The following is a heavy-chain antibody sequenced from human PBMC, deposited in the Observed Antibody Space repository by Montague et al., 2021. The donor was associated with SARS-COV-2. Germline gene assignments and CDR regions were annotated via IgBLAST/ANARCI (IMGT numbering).Heavy chain of an antibody. CDR3: ARDYCSSGVCYEGYGMDV. V-gene: IGHV3-53*01. J-gene: IGHJ6*02. D-gene: IGHD2-8*01. CDR2: IYSGGET. Sequence: SLRLSCAASEFTVTYNYMSWVRQAPGKGLEWVSVIYSGGETYYADSVKGRFTTSRDDSKDTLFLQMNSLRAEDTAVYFCARDYCSSGVCYEGYGMDVWGQGTTVTVSS. CDR1: EFTVTYNY.